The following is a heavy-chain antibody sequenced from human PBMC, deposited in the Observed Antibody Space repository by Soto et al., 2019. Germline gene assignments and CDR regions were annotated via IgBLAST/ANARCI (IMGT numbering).Heavy chain of an antibody. CDR3: ARDPTTGTLSRSPKFDY. Sequence: QVRLLQSGAEVKKPGASVKVSCKASGYRFTGYYMHWVRQAPGQGLEWMGWINPNSGGTNYAQNLQGRVTVTRDSSINTAYMELTRLTSDDTAVYFCARDPTTGTLSRSPKFDYWGQGTLVTVSS. D-gene: IGHD1-1*01. CDR2: INPNSGGT. J-gene: IGHJ4*02. CDR1: GYRFTGYY. V-gene: IGHV1-2*02.